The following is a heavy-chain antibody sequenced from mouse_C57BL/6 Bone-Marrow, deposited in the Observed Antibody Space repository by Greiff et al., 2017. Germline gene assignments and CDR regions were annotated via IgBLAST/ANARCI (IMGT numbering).Heavy chain of an antibody. V-gene: IGHV5-4*03. D-gene: IGHD2-10*01. CDR1: GFTFSSYA. J-gene: IGHJ4*01. CDR3: ARPTHAMDY. Sequence: EVNVVESGGGLVKPGGSLKLSCAASGFTFSSYAMSWVRQTPEKRLEWVATISDGGSYTYYPDNVKGRFTISRDNAKNNLYLQMSHLKSEDTAMYYCARPTHAMDYWGQGTSVTVSS. CDR2: ISDGGSYT.